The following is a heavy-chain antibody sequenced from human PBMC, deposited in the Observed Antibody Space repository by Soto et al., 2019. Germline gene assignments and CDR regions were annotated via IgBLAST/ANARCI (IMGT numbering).Heavy chain of an antibody. CDR3: AHSPIVGATTPGGWFDP. J-gene: IGHJ5*02. D-gene: IGHD1-26*01. CDR2: IYWDDDK. V-gene: IGHV2-5*02. Sequence: QITLKESGPTLVKPTQTLTLTCTFSGFSLSTSGVGVGWIRQPPGKALEWLALIYWDDDKRYSPSMKSRLTITKDTSKNQVVLTMTNMDPVDTATYYCAHSPIVGATTPGGWFDPWGQGTLVTVSS. CDR1: GFSLSTSGVG.